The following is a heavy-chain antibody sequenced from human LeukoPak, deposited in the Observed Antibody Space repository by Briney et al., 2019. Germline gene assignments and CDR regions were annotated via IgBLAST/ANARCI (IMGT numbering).Heavy chain of an antibody. CDR1: GCTFSAYA. CDR3: ARDLNRYFDY. J-gene: IGHJ4*02. V-gene: IGHV3-30-3*01. CDR2: ISYDGSDK. Sequence: GRSLRLSCAASGCTFSAYALHWVRQAPGKGLEWVSVISYDGSDKYFADSVKGRFTISRDSSKNTLYLQMNSLRAEDTAVYYCARDLNRYFDYWGQGTLVTVSS.